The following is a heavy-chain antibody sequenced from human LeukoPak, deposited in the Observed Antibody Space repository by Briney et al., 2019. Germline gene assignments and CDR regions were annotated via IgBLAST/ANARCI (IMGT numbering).Heavy chain of an antibody. J-gene: IGHJ6*02. Sequence: ASVKVSCKASGGTFSSYAISWVRQAPGQGLEWMGGIIPIFGTANYAQKFQGRVTITADESTSTAYMELSSLRSEDTAVYYCARDLLRSQHGPQHGSLGFDYYGMDVWGQGTTVTVSS. D-gene: IGHD3-3*01. CDR1: GGTFSSYA. CDR3: ARDLLRSQHGPQHGSLGFDYYGMDV. V-gene: IGHV1-69*13. CDR2: IIPIFGTA.